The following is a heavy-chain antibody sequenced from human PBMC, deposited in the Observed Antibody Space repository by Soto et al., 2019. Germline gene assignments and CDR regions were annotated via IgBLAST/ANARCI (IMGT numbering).Heavy chain of an antibody. CDR2: ISYDGSNK. V-gene: IGHV3-30*18. Sequence: QVQLVESGGGVVQPGRSLRLSCAASGFTFSSYGMHWVRQAPGKGLEWVAVISYDGSNKYYADSVKGRFTISRDNSKNTLYLQMNSLRAEDTAVYYCAKXXSSSSWYYYGMDVWGQGTTVTVSS. J-gene: IGHJ6*02. D-gene: IGHD6-6*01. CDR1: GFTFSSYG. CDR3: AKXXSSSSWYYYGMDV.